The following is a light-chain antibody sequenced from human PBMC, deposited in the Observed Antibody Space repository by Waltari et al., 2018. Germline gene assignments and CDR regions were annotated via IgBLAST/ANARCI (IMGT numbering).Light chain of an antibody. CDR1: QTVSSY. Sequence: EIVLTQSPATLSLSPGERATLSCRASQTVSSYVAWYQQKPGPAPRLLIYDASNRATGIPARFSGSGSGTDFTLTISSLEPEDFAVYYCHQRSTWPLTFGGGTKVEVK. CDR2: DAS. J-gene: IGKJ4*01. CDR3: HQRSTWPLT. V-gene: IGKV3-11*01.